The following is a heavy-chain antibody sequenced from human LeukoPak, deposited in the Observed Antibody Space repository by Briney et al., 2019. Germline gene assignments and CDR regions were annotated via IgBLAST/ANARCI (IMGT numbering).Heavy chain of an antibody. J-gene: IGHJ4*02. Sequence: ASETLSLTCTVSGGSISSSSYYWGWIRQPPGEGLEWIGSIYYSGSTYYNPSLKSRVTISVDTSKNQFSLKLSSVTAADTAVYYCARRYSSSWYGLDLTSDTAPFDYWGQGTLVTVSS. CDR2: IYYSGST. CDR3: ARRYSSSWYGLDLTSDTAPFDY. CDR1: GGSISSSSYY. D-gene: IGHD6-13*01. V-gene: IGHV4-39*01.